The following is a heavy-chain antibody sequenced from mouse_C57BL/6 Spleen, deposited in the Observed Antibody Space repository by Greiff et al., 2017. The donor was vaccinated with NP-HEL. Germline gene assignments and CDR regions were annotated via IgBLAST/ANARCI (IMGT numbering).Heavy chain of an antibody. D-gene: IGHD2-14*01. Sequence: VQLQQPGAELVRPGSSVKLSCKASGYTFTSYWMHWVKQRPIQGLEWIGNIDPSDGETNYNQKFKDKATLTVDKSSSTVYMQLSRLTSEDAAVYYGAREVRAHYYAMDYWGQGTSVTVSS. V-gene: IGHV1-52*01. CDR1: GYTFTSYW. J-gene: IGHJ4*01. CDR2: IDPSDGET. CDR3: AREVRAHYYAMDY.